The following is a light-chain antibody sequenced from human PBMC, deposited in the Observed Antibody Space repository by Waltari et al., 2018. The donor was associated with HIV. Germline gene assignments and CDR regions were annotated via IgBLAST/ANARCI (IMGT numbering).Light chain of an antibody. Sequence: EVLLTQSPATLSVSPGDRTTLSCRASQSVRTNLAWYQQRPGQPPRLRIYGASTRATGIAARFSGSGSGTEFTLNINSLQSEDDAVYYCQQYDYWPPWTFGQGTKVEMK. CDR3: QQYDYWPPWT. V-gene: IGKV3-15*01. J-gene: IGKJ1*01. CDR2: GAS. CDR1: QSVRTN.